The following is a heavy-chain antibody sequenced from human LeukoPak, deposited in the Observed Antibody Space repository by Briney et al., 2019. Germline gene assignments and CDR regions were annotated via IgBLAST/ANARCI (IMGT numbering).Heavy chain of an antibody. CDR2: IIPILGIA. J-gene: IGHJ3*02. Sequence: SVKVSCKASGGTFSSYAISWVRQAPGQGLEWMGRIIPILGIANYAQKFQGRVTITADKSTSTAYMELSSLRSGDTAVYYCAMYSYGDAFDIWGQGTMVTVSS. V-gene: IGHV1-69*04. CDR1: GGTFSSYA. D-gene: IGHD5-18*01. CDR3: AMYSYGDAFDI.